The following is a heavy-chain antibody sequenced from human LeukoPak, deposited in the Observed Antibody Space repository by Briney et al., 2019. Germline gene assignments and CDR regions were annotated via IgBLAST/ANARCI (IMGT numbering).Heavy chain of an antibody. Sequence: ASVRVSCKASGYTFTSYYMHWVRQAPGQGLEWMGIINPSGGSTSYAQKFQGRVTITADESTSTAYMELSSLRSEDTAVYYCAREPDGYTATSAFDIWGQGTMVTVSS. J-gene: IGHJ3*02. CDR1: GYTFTSYY. CDR3: AREPDGYTATSAFDI. D-gene: IGHD5-24*01. V-gene: IGHV1-46*01. CDR2: INPSGGST.